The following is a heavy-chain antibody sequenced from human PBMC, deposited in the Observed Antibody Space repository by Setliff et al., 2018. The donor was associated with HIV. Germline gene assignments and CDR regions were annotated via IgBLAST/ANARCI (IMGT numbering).Heavy chain of an antibody. J-gene: IGHJ4*02. CDR3: ARDLRGTQSNAY. V-gene: IGHV4-39*07. Sequence: SETLSLTCTVSGGSISSSNYYWGWIRQPPGKGLEWIGSIYYSGSTNYNSSLKSRVTISVDTSKNQFSLKLRSVTAADTAVYYCARDLRGTQSNAYWGQGTLVTVSS. CDR2: IYYSGST. CDR1: GGSISSSNYY. D-gene: IGHD1-1*01.